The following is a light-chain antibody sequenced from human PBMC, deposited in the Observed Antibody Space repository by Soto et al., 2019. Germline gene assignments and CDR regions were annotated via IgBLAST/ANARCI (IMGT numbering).Light chain of an antibody. V-gene: IGKV3-11*01. Sequence: EIVLTQSPATLSLSPGERATLSCRASQSVSSYLAWYQQKPGQAPRLLIYDASNGATGIPARFSGSGSGTDFTLTISSLEPEDFAAYYCQQRSNWPPTFGGGTKVDIK. CDR1: QSVSSY. CDR3: QQRSNWPPT. CDR2: DAS. J-gene: IGKJ4*01.